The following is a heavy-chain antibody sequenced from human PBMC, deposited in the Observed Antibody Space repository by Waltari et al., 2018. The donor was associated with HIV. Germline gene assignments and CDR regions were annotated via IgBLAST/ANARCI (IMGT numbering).Heavy chain of an antibody. Sequence: EVQLVESGGGLVQPGGSLRLSCAASGFMFSSYWMHWVRQVPGKGLEWVSRINSDARTTHYADSVKGRFTISRDNAKNILYLQMNSLGVEDTAIYYCASPVGAARAFFYNVDVWGQGTTVTVSS. J-gene: IGHJ6*02. V-gene: IGHV3-74*01. CDR1: GFMFSSYW. CDR2: INSDARTT. CDR3: ASPVGAARAFFYNVDV. D-gene: IGHD2-15*01.